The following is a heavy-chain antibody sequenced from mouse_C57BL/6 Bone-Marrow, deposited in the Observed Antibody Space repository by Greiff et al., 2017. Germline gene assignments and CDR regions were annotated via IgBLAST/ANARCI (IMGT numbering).Heavy chain of an antibody. CDR2: IYPGSGST. J-gene: IGHJ4*01. CDR1: GYTFTSYW. V-gene: IGHV1-55*01. Sequence: QVQLQQPGAELVKPGASVKMSCKASGYTFTSYWITWVKQRPGQGLEWIGDIYPGSGSTNYNEKFKSKATLTVDTSSSTAYMQLSSLTSEDSAVYYCARRGYYGNFSMDYWGQGTSVTVSA. D-gene: IGHD2-1*01. CDR3: ARRGYYGNFSMDY.